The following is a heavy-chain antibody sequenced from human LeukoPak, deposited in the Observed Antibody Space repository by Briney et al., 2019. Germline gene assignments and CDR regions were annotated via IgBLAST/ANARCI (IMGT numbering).Heavy chain of an antibody. CDR1: GFTVSSYW. V-gene: IGHV3-7*04. CDR2: IKDDGSEK. Sequence: GGSLRLACVGAGFTVSSYWITWVRQAPGKWLEWVSNIKDDGSEKSSVDSVKGRFTIYRDNAKNSLYLQMSSLRAEDAAVYYCARARIDYWGQGTLVTVSS. D-gene: IGHD1-14*01. J-gene: IGHJ4*02. CDR3: ARARIDY.